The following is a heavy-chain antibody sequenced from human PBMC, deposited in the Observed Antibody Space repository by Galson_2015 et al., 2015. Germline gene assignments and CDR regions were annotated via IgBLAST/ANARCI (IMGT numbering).Heavy chain of an antibody. CDR2: IYWDDDK. CDR1: GFSLNTSGVA. J-gene: IGHJ4*02. D-gene: IGHD1-1*01. CDR3: AHRPDQNWNDCYFDY. Sequence: PALVKPTQPLTLPCTFSGFSLNTSGVAVGWIRQPPGKALEWLTLIYWDDDKRYSPSLKSRLTITKDTSKNQVVLTMTNMDPVDTATYYCAHRPDQNWNDCYFDYWGQGTLVTVSS. V-gene: IGHV2-5*02.